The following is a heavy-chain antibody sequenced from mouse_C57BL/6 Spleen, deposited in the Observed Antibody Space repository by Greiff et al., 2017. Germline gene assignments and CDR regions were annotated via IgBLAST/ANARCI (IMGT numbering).Heavy chain of an antibody. D-gene: IGHD4-1*01. CDR3: ARWERYYWYFDV. CDR1: GYTFTSYW. Sequence: QVQLQQPGTELVKPGASVKLSCKASGYTFTSYWMHWVKQRPGHGLEWIGNINPSNGGTNYNEKFKGKATLTVDKSSSTAYMQLSSLTSEDSAVYYCARWERYYWYFDVWGTGTTVTVSS. V-gene: IGHV1-53*01. CDR2: INPSNGGT. J-gene: IGHJ1*03.